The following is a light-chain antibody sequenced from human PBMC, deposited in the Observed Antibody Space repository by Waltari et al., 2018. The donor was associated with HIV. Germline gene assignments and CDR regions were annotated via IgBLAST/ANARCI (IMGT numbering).Light chain of an antibody. V-gene: IGLV2-14*01. Sequence: QSALTQPASVSGSPGQSITITCTGTIHDIGGYKYVSWYQFRPGKVPKLMIYEVTHRPSGVSSRFSGSKSGNRASLTISGLLAEDEAIYYCCSYTVKSTYVFGPGTKVTVL. CDR3: CSYTVKSTYV. CDR2: EVT. CDR1: IHDIGGYKY. J-gene: IGLJ1*01.